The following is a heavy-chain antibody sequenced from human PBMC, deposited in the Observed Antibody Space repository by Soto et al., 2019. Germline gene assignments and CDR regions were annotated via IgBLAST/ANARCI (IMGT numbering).Heavy chain of an antibody. Sequence: VQLVESGGTLVQPGRSLRLSCVASGFTFDDYNMHWVRQAPGKGLEWVSGISWSSDAMGYVDSVKGRFTISRDNAKKSLYLLMNSLRPEDTAFYYCARERRPQYGHPLPFAPWGQGTLVFVSS. CDR2: ISWSSDAM. CDR1: GFTFDDYN. J-gene: IGHJ5*02. V-gene: IGHV3-9*01. CDR3: ARERRPQYGHPLPFAP. D-gene: IGHD4-17*01.